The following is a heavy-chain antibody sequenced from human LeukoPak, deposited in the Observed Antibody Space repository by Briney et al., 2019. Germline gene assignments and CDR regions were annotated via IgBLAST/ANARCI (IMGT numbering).Heavy chain of an antibody. D-gene: IGHD4/OR15-4a*01. J-gene: IGHJ3*02. CDR1: GFTVSSYG. CDR3: AREKKGANDAFDI. CDR2: IWYDGSNK. Sequence: GRSLRLSCAASGFTVSSYGMHWVRQAPGKGLEWVAVIWYDGSNKYYADSVKGRFTISRDNSKNTLYLQMNSLRAEVTAVYYCAREKKGANDAFDIWGQGTMVTVSS. V-gene: IGHV3-33*01.